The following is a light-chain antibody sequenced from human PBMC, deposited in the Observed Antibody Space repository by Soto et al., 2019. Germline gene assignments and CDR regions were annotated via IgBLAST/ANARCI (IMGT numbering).Light chain of an antibody. CDR2: GAS. J-gene: IGKJ1*01. CDR3: QQYNGWPWT. V-gene: IGKV3-15*01. CDR1: QTIGNK. Sequence: ELVLAQSPATLSLSPGDRVTLSCRATQTIGNKLAWYLQRTGQAPRLLMYGASTRATDIPDRLSGSGSGTELTLTITGLQSEDFAVYYCQQYNGWPWTCGLGTKVDIK.